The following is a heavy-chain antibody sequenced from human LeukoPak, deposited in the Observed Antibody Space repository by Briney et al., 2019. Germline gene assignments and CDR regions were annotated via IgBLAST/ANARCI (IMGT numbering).Heavy chain of an antibody. J-gene: IGHJ4*02. V-gene: IGHV3-23*01. CDR2: ISGSGGST. D-gene: IGHD6-13*01. CDR1: GFTFSSYA. CDR3: AKGNEYWQQLVPTFFDY. Sequence: GGPLRLSCAASGFTFSSYAMSWVRQAPGKGLEWVSAISGSGGSTYYADSVKGRFTISRDNSKNTLYLQMNSLRAEDTAVYYCAKGNEYWQQLVPTFFDYWGQGTLVTVSS.